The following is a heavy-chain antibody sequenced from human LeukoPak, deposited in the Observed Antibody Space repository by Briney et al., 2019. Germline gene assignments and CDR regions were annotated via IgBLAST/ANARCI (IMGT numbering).Heavy chain of an antibody. CDR2: FDPEDGET. J-gene: IGHJ4*02. CDR1: GYTLTELS. V-gene: IGHV1-24*01. CDR3: AAGYCSGGSCPMGY. Sequence: GASVKVSCKVSGYTLTELSMHWVRQAPGKGLEWMGGFDPEDGETIYAQKFQGRVTMTEDTSTDTAYMELSSLRSEDTAVYYCAAGYCSGGSCPMGYWGQGTLVTVSS. D-gene: IGHD2-15*01.